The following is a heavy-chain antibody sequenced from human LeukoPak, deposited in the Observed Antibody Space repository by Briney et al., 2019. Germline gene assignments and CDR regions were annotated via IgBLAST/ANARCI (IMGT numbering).Heavy chain of an antibody. CDR1: GESFSGYY. Sequence: SETLSLTCAVYGESFSGYYWSWIRRPAGKGLEWIGRIYTSGSTNYNPSLKSRVTISVDTSKNQFSLKLSSVTAADTAVYYCARHPSYSSGYYYGMDVWGQGTTVTVSS. J-gene: IGHJ6*02. CDR3: ARHPSYSSGYYYGMDV. CDR2: IYTSGST. D-gene: IGHD6-19*01. V-gene: IGHV4-59*10.